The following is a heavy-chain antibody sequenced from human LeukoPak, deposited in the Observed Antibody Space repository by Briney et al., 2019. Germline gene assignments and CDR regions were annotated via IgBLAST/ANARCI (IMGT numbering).Heavy chain of an antibody. D-gene: IGHD3-22*01. CDR1: GFTFSSYS. CDR2: ISSSSSYI. Sequence: GGSLRLSCAASGFTFSSYSMNWVRQAPGKGLEWVPSISSSSSYIYYADSVKGRFTISRDNAKNSLYLQMNSLRAEDTAVYYCARDAGSSVSYAWSVWFDPWGQGTLVTVSS. V-gene: IGHV3-21*01. CDR3: ARDAGSSVSYAWSVWFDP. J-gene: IGHJ5*02.